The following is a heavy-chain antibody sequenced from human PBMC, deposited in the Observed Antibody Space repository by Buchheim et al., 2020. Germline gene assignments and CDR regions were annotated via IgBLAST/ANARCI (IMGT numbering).Heavy chain of an antibody. Sequence: QVQLVESGGGVVQPGRSLRLSCAASGFTISNYGMHWVRQAPGKGLEWVAVIWYDGSLKYYGDSVKGRFTISRESSTNTLSLQMNSLRAEDTAVYFCARDLAYGMDVWGHGT. CDR1: GFTISNYG. CDR2: IWYDGSLK. J-gene: IGHJ6*02. V-gene: IGHV3-33*01. CDR3: ARDLAYGMDV.